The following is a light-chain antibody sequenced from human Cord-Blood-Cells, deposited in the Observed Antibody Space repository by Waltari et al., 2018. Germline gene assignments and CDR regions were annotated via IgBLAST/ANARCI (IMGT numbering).Light chain of an antibody. V-gene: IGLV2-14*01. CDR1: SSDVGGYNY. CDR3: SSYTSSSTLV. J-gene: IGLJ1*01. Sequence: QSALTQPASVSGSPGQSITISCTGTSSDVGGYNYVSWYQQHPGKAPKLMIYVVSNRPSGVSNRFSGSKSGNTASRTISGLQAEDEADYYCSSYTSSSTLVFGTGTKVTVL. CDR2: VVS.